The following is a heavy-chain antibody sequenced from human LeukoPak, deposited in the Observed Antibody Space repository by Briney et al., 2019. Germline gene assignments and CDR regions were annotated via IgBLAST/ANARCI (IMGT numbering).Heavy chain of an antibody. V-gene: IGHV4-34*01. D-gene: IGHD3-3*01. J-gene: IGHJ6*02. CDR2: IDHSGST. Sequence: SETLSLTCAVYGGSFSGYYWSWIRQPPGKGLEWIGEIDHSGSTNYNPSLKSRVTISVDTSKNQFSLKLSSVTAADTAVYYCARVRIFGVVRPIYYYYGMDVWGQGTTVTVSS. CDR1: GGSFSGYY. CDR3: ARVRIFGVVRPIYYYYGMDV.